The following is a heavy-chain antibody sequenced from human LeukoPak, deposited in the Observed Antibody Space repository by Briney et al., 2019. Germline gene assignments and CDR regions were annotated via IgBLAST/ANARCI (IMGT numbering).Heavy chain of an antibody. CDR3: AKKGGGQLVNTRRWFDP. Sequence: PSETLSLTCAVYGGSFSGYYWSWIRQPPGKGLEWIGEINHSGATNYNPSLKSRVIMSVDTSKNQFSLKLSSVTAADTAVYYCAKKGGGQLVNTRRWFDPWGQGTLVTVSS. CDR2: INHSGAT. V-gene: IGHV4-34*01. J-gene: IGHJ5*02. D-gene: IGHD6-13*01. CDR1: GGSFSGYY.